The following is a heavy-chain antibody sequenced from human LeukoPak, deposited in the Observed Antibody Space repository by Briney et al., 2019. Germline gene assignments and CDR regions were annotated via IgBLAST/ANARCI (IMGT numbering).Heavy chain of an antibody. Sequence: PSETLSLTCTVSGGSISSYYWGWIRQPPGKGLEWIGYIYYSGSTNYNPSLKSRVTISVDTSKNQFSLKLSSVTAADTAVYYCARATVTHYSEFDYWGQGTLVTVSS. CDR3: ARATVTHYSEFDY. D-gene: IGHD4-17*01. CDR1: GGSISSYY. J-gene: IGHJ4*02. V-gene: IGHV4-59*01. CDR2: IYYSGST.